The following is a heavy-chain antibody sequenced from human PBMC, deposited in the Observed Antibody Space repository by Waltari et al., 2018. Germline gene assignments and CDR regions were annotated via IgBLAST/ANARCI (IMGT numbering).Heavy chain of an antibody. V-gene: IGHV4-39*07. CDR1: GGSISSSSYY. CDR3: ARSSGWYVGTGGYFDY. Sequence: QLQLQESGPGLVKPSETLSLTCTVSGGSISSSSYYWGWIRQPPGKGLEWIGSIYYSGGTYYNPALRSRVAISVDTSKNQFSLKLSSGTAADTAVYYCARSSGWYVGTGGYFDYWGQGTLVTVSS. J-gene: IGHJ4*02. D-gene: IGHD6-19*01. CDR2: IYYSGGT.